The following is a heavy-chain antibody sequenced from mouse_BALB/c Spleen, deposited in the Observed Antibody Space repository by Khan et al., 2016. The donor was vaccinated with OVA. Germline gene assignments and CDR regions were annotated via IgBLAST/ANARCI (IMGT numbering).Heavy chain of an antibody. Sequence: QVQLKQSGAELVKPGASVTLSCKASGYTFTSYYMYWVKQRPGQGLEWIGEINPSNGGTNVNEKFNKKATLTVDKSSSTAYMELSSLTSEDSAVYYCTRGGYGSPFAYWGQGTLVTVSA. J-gene: IGHJ3*01. CDR3: TRGGYGSPFAY. D-gene: IGHD1-1*01. CDR2: INPSNGGT. CDR1: GYTFTSYY. V-gene: IGHV1S81*02.